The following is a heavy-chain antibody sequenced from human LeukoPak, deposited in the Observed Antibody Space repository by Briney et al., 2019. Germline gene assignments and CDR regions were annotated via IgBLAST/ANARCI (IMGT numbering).Heavy chain of an antibody. V-gene: IGHV3-21*01. Sequence: GGSLRLSCAASGFTFSSYSMNWVRQAPGKGLEWVSSISSSSSYIYYADSVKGRFTISRDNAKNSLYLQMNSLRAEDTAVYYCARASMAYYFDYWGQGTLVTVPS. J-gene: IGHJ4*02. D-gene: IGHD2/OR15-2a*01. CDR1: GFTFSSYS. CDR2: ISSSSSYI. CDR3: ARASMAYYFDY.